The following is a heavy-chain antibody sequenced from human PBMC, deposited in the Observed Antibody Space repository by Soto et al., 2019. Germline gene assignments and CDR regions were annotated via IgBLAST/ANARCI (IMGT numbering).Heavy chain of an antibody. J-gene: IGHJ6*02. CDR2: IKSKTDGGTK. V-gene: IGHV3-15*01. CDR1: GFTFSNAW. Sequence: GGSMRLSCAASGFTFSNAWMSWVRQAPGKGLEWVGRIKSKTDGGTKDYAAPVKGRFTISRDDSKNTQYLQMNSLKTEDSAVYYFTSKVYYYGIDVWGQGTTVTVSS. CDR3: TSKVYYYGIDV.